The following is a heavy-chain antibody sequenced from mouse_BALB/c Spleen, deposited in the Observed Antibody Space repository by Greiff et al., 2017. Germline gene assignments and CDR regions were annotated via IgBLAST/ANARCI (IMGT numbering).Heavy chain of an antibody. CDR3: ARGVMYGAMDY. Sequence: EVKLVESGAELVKPGASVKLSCTASGFNIKDTYMHWVKQRPEQGLEWIGRIDPANGNTKYDPKFQGKATITADTSSNTAYLQLSSLTSEDTAVYYCARGVMYGAMDYWGQGTSVTVSS. V-gene: IGHV14-3*02. CDR1: GFNIKDTY. CDR2: IDPANGNT. D-gene: IGHD2-10*02. J-gene: IGHJ4*01.